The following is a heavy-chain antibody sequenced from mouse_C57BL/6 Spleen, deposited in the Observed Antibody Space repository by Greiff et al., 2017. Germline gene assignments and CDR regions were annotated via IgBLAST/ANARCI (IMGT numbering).Heavy chain of an antibody. J-gene: IGHJ1*03. CDR3: VRHHYYGSSYWYFDV. CDR2: IRSKSNNYAT. D-gene: IGHD1-1*01. V-gene: IGHV10-1*01. CDR1: GFSFNTYA. Sequence: EVKLVESGGGLVQPKGSLKLSCAASGFSFNTYAMNWVRQAPGKGLEWVARIRSKSNNYATYYADSVKDRFTISRDDSESMLYLQMNNLKTEDTAMYYCVRHHYYGSSYWYFDVWGTGTTVTGSS.